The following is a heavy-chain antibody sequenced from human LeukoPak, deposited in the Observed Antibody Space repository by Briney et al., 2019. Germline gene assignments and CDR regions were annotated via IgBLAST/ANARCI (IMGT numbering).Heavy chain of an antibody. J-gene: IGHJ6*01. CDR2: IIPIFGTA. V-gene: IGHV1-69*13. Sequence: SVKVSCKASGGTFTSYAISWVRQAPGPGLEWMGGIIPIFGTANYAQKFHCRVTITADEYPSTAYMELSGLRSDDPAVHCCARGLVGCSSSSCRYYGMDVWGEGATVGVS. CDR3: ARGLVGCSSSSCRYYGMDV. D-gene: IGHD2-2*01. CDR1: GGTFTSYA.